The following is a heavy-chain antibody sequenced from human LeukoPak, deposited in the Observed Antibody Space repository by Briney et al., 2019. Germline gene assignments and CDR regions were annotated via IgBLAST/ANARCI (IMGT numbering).Heavy chain of an antibody. CDR1: GGSFSGYY. V-gene: IGHV4-34*01. CDR2: INHSGST. Sequence: SETLSLTCAVYGGSFSGYYWSWIRQPPGKGLEWIGEINHSGSTNYNPSLKSRVTISVDTSKNQFSLKLSSVTAADTAVYYCARDWSGYNPIYYFDHWGQGTLVTVSS. CDR3: ARDWSGYNPIYYFDH. D-gene: IGHD5-24*01. J-gene: IGHJ4*02.